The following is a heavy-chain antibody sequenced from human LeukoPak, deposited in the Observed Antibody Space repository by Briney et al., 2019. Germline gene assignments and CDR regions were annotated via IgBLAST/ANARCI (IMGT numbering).Heavy chain of an antibody. V-gene: IGHV1-69*04. Sequence: AASVKVTCKASGGTFSSYAISWVRQAPGQGLEWMGRIIPILGIANYAQKFQGRVTITADKSTSTAYMELSSLRSEDTAVYYCARPCRAYYDFWSGYPSGMDVWGQGTTVTVSS. CDR2: IIPILGIA. CDR3: ARPCRAYYDFWSGYPSGMDV. J-gene: IGHJ6*02. D-gene: IGHD3-3*01. CDR1: GGTFSSYA.